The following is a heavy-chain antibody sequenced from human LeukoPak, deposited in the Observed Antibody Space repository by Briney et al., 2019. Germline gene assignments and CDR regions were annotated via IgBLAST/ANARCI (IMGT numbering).Heavy chain of an antibody. D-gene: IGHD6-13*01. V-gene: IGHV1-18*01. CDR3: ARDHSSSGQLFDY. CDR2: ISAYNGDT. J-gene: IGHJ4*02. Sequence: ASVTVSCKASGYTFTSYGFSWVRQAPGQGLEWMGWISAYNGDTNYAQKLQGRLTLTTDTSTNTAYMELRSLRSDDTAVYYCARDHSSSGQLFDYWGQGTLVTVSS. CDR1: GYTFTSYG.